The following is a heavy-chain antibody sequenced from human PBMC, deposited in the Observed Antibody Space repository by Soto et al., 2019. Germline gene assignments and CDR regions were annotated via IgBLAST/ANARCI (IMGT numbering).Heavy chain of an antibody. D-gene: IGHD2-8*01. V-gene: IGHV4-31*03. Sequence: SETLSLTCTVSGGPISSGGYYWSWIRQHPRKGLEWIGFIFYSGSSYYSPSLKSRVTISVDTSKNQFSLKLNSVTAADTAVYYCARANSSVLRVYVFDYWGQGTLVTVSS. CDR1: GGPISSGGYY. CDR2: IFYSGSS. J-gene: IGHJ4*02. CDR3: ARANSSVLRVYVFDY.